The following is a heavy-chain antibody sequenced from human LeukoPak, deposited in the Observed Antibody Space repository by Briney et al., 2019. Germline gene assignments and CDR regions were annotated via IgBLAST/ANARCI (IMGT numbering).Heavy chain of an antibody. Sequence: PGRSLRLSCAASGFTFSNYDMHWVRQAPGKGLEWVAVISYDGTNKYYADFVKGRFTISRDNSKSTLYLQMNSLRAEDTAVYYCAKENDFVYWGQGTLVTVSS. D-gene: IGHD3-3*01. J-gene: IGHJ4*02. V-gene: IGHV3-30*18. CDR1: GFTFSNYD. CDR3: AKENDFVY. CDR2: ISYDGTNK.